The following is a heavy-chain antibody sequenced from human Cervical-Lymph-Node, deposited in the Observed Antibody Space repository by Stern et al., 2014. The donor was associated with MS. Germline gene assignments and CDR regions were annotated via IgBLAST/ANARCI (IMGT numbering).Heavy chain of an antibody. V-gene: IGHV3-30-3*01. D-gene: IGHD3-10*01. CDR2: ISHDGTNK. CDR1: GFTFSSFA. J-gene: IGHJ4*02. Sequence: QVQLVQSGGGLVQPGKSLRLSCAASGFTFSSFAMNWVRQAPGQGLQWLAVISHDGTNKYYAASVKGRFTISRDKSNNAVYLQISSLRLDDTAVYFCARDPSRFGDNGYLDFWGQGTLVTVSS. CDR3: ARDPSRFGDNGYLDF.